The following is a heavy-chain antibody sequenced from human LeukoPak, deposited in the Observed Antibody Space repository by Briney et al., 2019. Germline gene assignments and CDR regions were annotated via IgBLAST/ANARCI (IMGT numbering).Heavy chain of an antibody. CDR1: GFAFSNYW. D-gene: IGHD2-21*02. J-gene: IGHJ4*02. CDR2: IKEDGSEK. V-gene: IGHV3-7*03. Sequence: PGGSLRLSCAASGFAFSNYWMSWVRQAPGKGLEWVANIKEDGSEKYYVDSVKGRFTISRDNAKNSLYLQMNSLRAEDTALYYCAKDIGSHIVVVTALDYWGQGTLVTVSS. CDR3: AKDIGSHIVVVTALDY.